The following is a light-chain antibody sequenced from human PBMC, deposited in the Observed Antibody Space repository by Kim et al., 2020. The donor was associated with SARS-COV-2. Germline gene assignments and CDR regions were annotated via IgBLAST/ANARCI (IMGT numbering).Light chain of an antibody. J-gene: IGLJ3*02. CDR3: AAWDDSLSGRV. CDR1: SSNIGSNY. CDR2: RNN. Sequence: VQRVTISCSGSSSNIGSNYVYWYQQLPGTAPKLLIYRNNQRPSGVPDRFSGSKSGTSASLAISGLRSEDEADYYCAAWDDSLSGRVFGGGTKLTVL. V-gene: IGLV1-47*01.